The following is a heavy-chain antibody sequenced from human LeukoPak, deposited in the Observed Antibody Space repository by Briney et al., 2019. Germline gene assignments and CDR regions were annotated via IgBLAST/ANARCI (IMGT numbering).Heavy chain of an antibody. CDR1: GGSISSYY. V-gene: IGHV4-59*01. CDR3: ARGYGGITYYFDY. D-gene: IGHD4-23*01. CDR2: IYYSGST. Sequence: SETLSLTCTVSGGSISSYYWSWIRQPPGKGPELIGYIYYSGSTNYNPSLKSRVTTSVDTSKNQFSLKLSSVTAADTAVYYCARGYGGITYYFDYWGQGTLLTVSS. J-gene: IGHJ4*02.